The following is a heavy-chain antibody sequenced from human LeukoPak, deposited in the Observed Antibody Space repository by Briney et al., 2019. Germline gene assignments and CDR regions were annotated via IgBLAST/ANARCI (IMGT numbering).Heavy chain of an antibody. CDR2: INPNSGGT. V-gene: IGHV1-2*02. CDR1: GYTFTSYY. D-gene: IGHD1-26*01. J-gene: IGHJ4*02. CDR3: ARDRHRYSDYYFDY. Sequence: ASVKVSCKASGYTFTSYYMHWVRQAPGQGLEWMGWINPNSGGTNYAQKFQGRVTMTRDTSISTAYMELSRLRSDDTAVYYCARDRHRYSDYYFDYWGQGTLVTVSS.